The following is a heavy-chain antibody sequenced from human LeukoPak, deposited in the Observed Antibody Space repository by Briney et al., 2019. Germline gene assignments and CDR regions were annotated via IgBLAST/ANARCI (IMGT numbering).Heavy chain of an antibody. CDR1: GGSISSGSYY. CDR3: ASIRYCSGGSCSNMDV. J-gene: IGHJ6*03. D-gene: IGHD2-15*01. Sequence: SETLSLTCTVSGGSISSGSYYWSWIRQPAGKGLEWIGRIYTSGSTNYNPSLKSRVTISVDTSKNQFSLKLSSVTAADTAVYYCASIRYCSGGSCSNMDVWGKGTTVTVSS. V-gene: IGHV4-61*02. CDR2: IYTSGST.